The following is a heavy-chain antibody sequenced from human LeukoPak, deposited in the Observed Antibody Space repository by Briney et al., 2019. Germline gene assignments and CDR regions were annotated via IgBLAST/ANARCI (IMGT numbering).Heavy chain of an antibody. CDR3: ARSEQQLTYFDY. D-gene: IGHD6-13*01. V-gene: IGHV4-30-2*05. CDR2: IYHSGST. J-gene: IGHJ4*02. CDR1: GGSISSGGYY. Sequence: PSQTLSLTCTVSGGSISSGGYYWSWIRQPPGKGLEWIGYIYHSGSTYYNPSLKSRVTISVDTSKNQFSLKLSSVTAADTAVYYCARSEQQLTYFDYWGQGTLVTVSS.